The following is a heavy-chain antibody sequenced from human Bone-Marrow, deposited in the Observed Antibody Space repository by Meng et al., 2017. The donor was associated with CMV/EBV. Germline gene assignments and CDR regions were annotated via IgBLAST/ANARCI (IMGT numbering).Heavy chain of an antibody. CDR2: ISVYSGNT. J-gene: IGHJ4*02. Sequence: ASVKVSCKASGYTFSYYGLSWVRQAPGQGLEWMGWISVYSGNTNYAQKFQGRFTMTTESSTSTAYMELRSLRSDDTAVYYCARDVRFLDGFSKGGFLDFWGPGTLVTVSS. CDR3: ARDVRFLDGFSKGGFLDF. V-gene: IGHV1-18*01. CDR1: GYTFSYYG. D-gene: IGHD3/OR15-3a*01.